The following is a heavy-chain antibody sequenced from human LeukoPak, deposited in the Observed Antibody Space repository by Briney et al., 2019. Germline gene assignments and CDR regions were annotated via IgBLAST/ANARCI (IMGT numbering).Heavy chain of an antibody. CDR2: INYSGST. V-gene: IGHV4-39*01. Sequence: SETLSLTCTVSGGSIIGSTSYWGWIRQPPGKGLDWIGIINYSGSTYYNPSLRSRVTISVDTSKIQFSLKLNSVTASDTAVYYCARGYDYWGQGTLVTVSS. J-gene: IGHJ4*02. D-gene: IGHD3-22*01. CDR3: ARGYDY. CDR1: GGSIIGSTSY.